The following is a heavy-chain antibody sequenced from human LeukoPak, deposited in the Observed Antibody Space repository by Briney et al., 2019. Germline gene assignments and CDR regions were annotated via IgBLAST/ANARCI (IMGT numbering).Heavy chain of an antibody. Sequence: GGSLRLSCAASGFTFSSYAMSWVRQAPGKGLEWVSAISGSGGSTYYADSVKGRFTISRDNSKNTLYLQMNSLRAEDTAVYYCAKGGFLGFGETNWFDPWGQGTLVTVSS. V-gene: IGHV3-23*01. CDR2: ISGSGGST. D-gene: IGHD3-10*01. CDR3: AKGGFLGFGETNWFDP. CDR1: GFTFSSYA. J-gene: IGHJ5*02.